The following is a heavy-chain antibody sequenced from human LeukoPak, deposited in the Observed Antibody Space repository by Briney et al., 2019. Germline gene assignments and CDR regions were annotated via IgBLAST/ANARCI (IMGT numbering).Heavy chain of an antibody. V-gene: IGHV1-8*02. J-gene: IGHJ4*02. Sequence: ASVKVSCKASGYTFKNYDINWVRQAPGQGLEWMGWINPNSGNTDFAQKFQDRVSMTRDTSINTAYMELTSLRSGDTAVYYCARATPGGLHGYSFDYWGQGTVVTV. CDR2: INPNSGNT. CDR3: ARATPGGLHGYSFDY. CDR1: GYTFKNYD. D-gene: IGHD5-24*01.